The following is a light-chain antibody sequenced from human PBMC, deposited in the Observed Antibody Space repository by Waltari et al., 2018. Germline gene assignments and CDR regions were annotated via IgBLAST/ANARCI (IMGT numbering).Light chain of an antibody. J-gene: IGLJ3*02. CDR1: SPNNGSNY. CDR3: AAWDDSLSGWV. V-gene: IGLV1-47*01. Sequence: QSTLTQPPSASGTPGQRVTIPCSGSSPNNGSNYVYGDQQFPGTAPKVRIYRNNQRPSGVPDRFSGARSGSSASLIIGGLRSEDEADYYCAAWDDSLSGWVFGGGTKVTVL. CDR2: RNN.